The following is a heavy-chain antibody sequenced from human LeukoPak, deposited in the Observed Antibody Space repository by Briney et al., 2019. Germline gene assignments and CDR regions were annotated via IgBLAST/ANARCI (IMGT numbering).Heavy chain of an antibody. CDR2: IIPIFGTA. D-gene: IGHD3-10*01. CDR1: GGTFSSYA. Sequence: SVKVSCKASGGTFSSYAISWVRQAPGQGLEWMGGIIPIFGTANYAQKFQGRVTITADESTSTAYMELSSLRSEDTAVYYCARANRFGFGELYGFDYGGQGTLVTVS. V-gene: IGHV1-69*13. J-gene: IGHJ4*02. CDR3: ARANRFGFGELYGFDY.